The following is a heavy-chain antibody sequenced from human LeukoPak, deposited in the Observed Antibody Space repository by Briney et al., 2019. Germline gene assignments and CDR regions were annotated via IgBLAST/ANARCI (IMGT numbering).Heavy chain of an antibody. CDR2: ISGSGGST. CDR1: GFTFSSYA. V-gene: IGHV3-23*01. CDR3: ARDEYRSSYYLDY. D-gene: IGHD6-6*01. Sequence: GGSLRLSCAASGFTFSSYAMSWVRQAPGKGLEWVSAISGSGGSTYYADSVKGRFTISRDNSKNTLYLQMNSLRAEDTAVYHCARDEYRSSYYLDYWGQGTLVTVSS. J-gene: IGHJ4*02.